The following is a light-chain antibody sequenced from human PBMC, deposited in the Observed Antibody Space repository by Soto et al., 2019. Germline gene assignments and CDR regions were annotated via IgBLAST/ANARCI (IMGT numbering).Light chain of an antibody. CDR3: SSYTTSSTVL. V-gene: IGLV2-14*01. CDR2: DVS. CDR1: SSDVGAYDY. J-gene: IGLJ2*01. Sequence: QSALTQPASVSGSPGQSVTISCTGTSSDVGAYDYVSWYQQHPGKAPKLMIYDVSNRPSGVSNRFSGSKSVNTASLTISGLQAEDEADYYCSSYTTSSTVLFGGRTKVTVL.